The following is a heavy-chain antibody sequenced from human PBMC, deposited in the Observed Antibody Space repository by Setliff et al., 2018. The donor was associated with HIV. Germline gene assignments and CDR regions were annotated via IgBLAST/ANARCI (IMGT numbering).Heavy chain of an antibody. CDR1: GFISSNYA. Sequence: GGSLRLSCAASGFISSNYAMQWVRQAPGKGLEWVAAITSDGSNEYYADSVKGRFAISRDNSKNMLYLQMNSLRREDTAVYYCAGEGSHSGSVYWGQGTLVTVSS. J-gene: IGHJ4*02. CDR2: ITSDGSNE. V-gene: IGHV3-30*09. CDR3: AGEGSHSGSVY. D-gene: IGHD5-12*01.